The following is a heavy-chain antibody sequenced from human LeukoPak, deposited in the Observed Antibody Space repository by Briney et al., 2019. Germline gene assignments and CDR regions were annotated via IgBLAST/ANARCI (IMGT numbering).Heavy chain of an antibody. CDR2: IRYDGSNK. CDR3: AILLSGYQLSAFDI. Sequence: GGSLRLSCAASGFTFSSYGMHWVRQAPGKGLEWVAFIRYDGSNKYYADSVKGRFTISRDNSKNTLYLQMNSLRAQDTAVYYCAILLSGYQLSAFDIWGQGTMVTVSS. V-gene: IGHV3-30*02. CDR1: GFTFSSYG. D-gene: IGHD5-12*01. J-gene: IGHJ3*02.